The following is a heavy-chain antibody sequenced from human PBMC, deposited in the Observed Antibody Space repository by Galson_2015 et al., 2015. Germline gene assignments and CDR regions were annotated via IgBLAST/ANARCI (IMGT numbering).Heavy chain of an antibody. D-gene: IGHD4-23*01. Sequence: SLRLSCAASGFTFDDYAMHWVRQAPGKGLEWVSGISWNSGSIGYADSVKGRFTISRDNAKNSLYLQMNSLRAEDTALYYCAKVAADVRWLGAFDIWGQGTMVTVSS. CDR3: AKVAADVRWLGAFDI. V-gene: IGHV3-9*01. J-gene: IGHJ3*02. CDR1: GFTFDDYA. CDR2: ISWNSGSI.